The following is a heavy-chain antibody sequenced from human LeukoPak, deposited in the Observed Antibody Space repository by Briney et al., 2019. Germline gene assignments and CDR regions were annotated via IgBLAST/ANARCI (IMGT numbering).Heavy chain of an antibody. D-gene: IGHD6-19*01. CDR1: GFTFSSSW. CDR3: ARDQSGWYGKRY. CDR2: IKQDGSEK. Sequence: GGSLRLSCAASGFTFSSSWMSWARQAPGKGLEWVANIKQDGSEKYYVDSVKGRFTISRDNAKTSLYLQMNSLRAEDTAVYYCARDQSGWYGKRYWGQGTLVTVSS. V-gene: IGHV3-7*04. J-gene: IGHJ4*02.